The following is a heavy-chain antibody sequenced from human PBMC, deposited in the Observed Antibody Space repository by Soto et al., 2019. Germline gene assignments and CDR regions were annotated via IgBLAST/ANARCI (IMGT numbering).Heavy chain of an antibody. V-gene: IGHV4-61*01. J-gene: IGHJ2*01. CDR1: GGSVSTGNYY. Sequence: QVQLQESGPGLVKPSETLSLTCTVSGGSVSTGNYYWSWIRQPPGKGLEWIGNIYYSGSTNYNPSLKSRVTMSVDTSENQFSLKLSSVTAADTAVYYCARMADDSAYVPAWFFDLWGRGTLVSVSS. CDR2: IYYSGST. CDR3: ARMADDSAYVPAWFFDL. D-gene: IGHD5-12*01.